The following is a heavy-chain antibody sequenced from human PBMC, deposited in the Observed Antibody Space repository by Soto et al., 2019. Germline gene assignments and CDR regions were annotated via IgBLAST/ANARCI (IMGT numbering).Heavy chain of an antibody. Sequence: QVQLQESGPGLLRPSQTLSLTCTVSGDSITSDDYYWTWIRQPPGKGLEWLGHIYYTGSTSYNPSIDSRDSIYLDTSKNLFSLRVRSVTAADTAVYYCARAYVQIINSSRAMDVWGKGTSIIVTS. CDR1: GDSITSDDYY. V-gene: IGHV4-30-4*01. CDR2: IYYTGST. D-gene: IGHD3-10*01. CDR3: ARAYVQIINSSRAMDV. J-gene: IGHJ6*04.